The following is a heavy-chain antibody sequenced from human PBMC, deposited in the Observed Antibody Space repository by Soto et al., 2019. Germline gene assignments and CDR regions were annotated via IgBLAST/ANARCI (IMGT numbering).Heavy chain of an antibody. V-gene: IGHV3-30-3*01. J-gene: IGHJ6*02. D-gene: IGHD3-16*01. CDR1: GFTFSSYA. Sequence: QVQLGESGGGVVQPGRSLRLSCAASGFTFSSYAMHWVRQAPGKGLEWVAVITYDGSNKYYADSVKGRFTISRDNSKNTLYLQMNSLRAEDTAVYYCARDGGSMDVWGQGTTVTVS. CDR3: ARDGGSMDV. CDR2: ITYDGSNK.